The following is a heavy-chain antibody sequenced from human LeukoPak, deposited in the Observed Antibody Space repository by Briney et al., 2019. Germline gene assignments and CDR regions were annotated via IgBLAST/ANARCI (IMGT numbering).Heavy chain of an antibody. V-gene: IGHV1-18*01. CDR1: GGTFSSYA. Sequence: ASVKVSCKASGGTFSSYAISWVRQAPGQGLEWMGWISAYNGNTNYAQKLQGRVTMTTDTSTSTAYMELRSLRSDDTAVYYCARSTGDSSGYYYPYWYFDLWGRGTLVTVSS. J-gene: IGHJ2*01. CDR3: ARSTGDSSGYYYPYWYFDL. D-gene: IGHD3-22*01. CDR2: ISAYNGNT.